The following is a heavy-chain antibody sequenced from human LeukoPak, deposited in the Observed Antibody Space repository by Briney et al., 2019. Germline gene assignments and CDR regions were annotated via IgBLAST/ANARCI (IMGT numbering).Heavy chain of an antibody. CDR3: ARPQTYYYGTESYYDY. CDR1: GITFNTYA. J-gene: IGHJ4*02. CDR2: ISGGGHIT. Sequence: GGSLRLSCATSGITFNTYAMIWVRQAPGKGLEWVSDISGGGHITNYADSVKGRFTISRDDSKNTVYLQMNSLRAEDTTVYYCARPQTYYYGTESYYDYWGQGTLVTVSS. D-gene: IGHD3-10*01. V-gene: IGHV3-23*01.